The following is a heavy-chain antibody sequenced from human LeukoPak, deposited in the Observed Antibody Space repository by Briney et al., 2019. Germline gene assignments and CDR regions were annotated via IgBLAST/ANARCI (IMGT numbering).Heavy chain of an antibody. CDR1: GFTFSSYA. CDR2: ISYDVSNK. CDR3: ARDGGYYYDSSGYYSF. Sequence: GRSLRLSCAASGFTFSSYAMHWVRQAPGKGLEWVAVISYDVSNKYYADSVKGRFTISRDNSKNTLYLQMNSLRAEDTAVYYCARDGGYYYDSSGYYSFWGQGTLVTVSS. D-gene: IGHD3-22*01. V-gene: IGHV3-30*04. J-gene: IGHJ4*02.